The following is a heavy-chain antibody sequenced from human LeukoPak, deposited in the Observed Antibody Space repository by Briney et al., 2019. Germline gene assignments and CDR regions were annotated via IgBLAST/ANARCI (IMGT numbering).Heavy chain of an antibody. CDR2: ISYDGSNK. Sequence: GGSLRLSCAASGFTFSSYGMHWVRQAPGKGLEWVAVISYDGSNKYYADSVKGRFTISRDNSKNTLYLQMNSLRAEDTAVYYCAKAAYSNYDLLMAYWGQGTLVTVSS. V-gene: IGHV3-30*18. D-gene: IGHD4-11*01. CDR3: AKAAYSNYDLLMAY. J-gene: IGHJ4*02. CDR1: GFTFSSYG.